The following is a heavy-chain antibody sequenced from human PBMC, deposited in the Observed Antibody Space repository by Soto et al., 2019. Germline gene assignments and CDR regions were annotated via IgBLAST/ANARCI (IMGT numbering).Heavy chain of an antibody. CDR1: GSTFTSYY. CDR2: INPSGGST. CDR3: ARDGGYFGGSSKNYYYYYGMDV. D-gene: IGHD6-13*01. J-gene: IGHJ6*02. V-gene: IGHV1-46*01. Sequence: ASVKVSCKASGSTFTSYYMHWVRQAPGQGLEWMGIINPSGGSTSYAQKFQGRVTMTRDTSTSTVYMELSSLRSEDTAVYYCARDGGYFGGSSKNYYYYYGMDVWGQGTTVTVSS.